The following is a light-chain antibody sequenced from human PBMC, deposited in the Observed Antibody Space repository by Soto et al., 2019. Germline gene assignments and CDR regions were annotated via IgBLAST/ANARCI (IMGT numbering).Light chain of an antibody. V-gene: IGKV1-5*01. CDR3: QHYNDYSPA. CDR1: QSISDW. J-gene: IGKJ1*01. CDR2: DAS. Sequence: DIQMTQSPSTLSASVGDRVTITCRASQSISDWLAWYQQKPGKAPKLLIYDASSLESGVPSSFSGSGFGTVFTLTISSLQPDDFATYYCQHYNDYSPAFGQGTKVEIK.